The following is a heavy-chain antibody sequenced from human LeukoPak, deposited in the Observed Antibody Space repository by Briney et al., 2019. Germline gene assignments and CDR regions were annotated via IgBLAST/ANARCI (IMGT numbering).Heavy chain of an antibody. CDR3: ARDLSSDSSGYYRDY. D-gene: IGHD3-22*01. Sequence: SETLSLTCTVSGGSISSSSYYWGWIRQTPGKGLEWIGTIYYSGSTYYNPSLKSRVTISVDTSKNQFSLKLSSVTAADTAVYYCARDLSSDSSGYYRDYWGQGTLVTVSS. CDR2: IYYSGST. J-gene: IGHJ4*02. V-gene: IGHV4-39*07. CDR1: GGSISSSSYY.